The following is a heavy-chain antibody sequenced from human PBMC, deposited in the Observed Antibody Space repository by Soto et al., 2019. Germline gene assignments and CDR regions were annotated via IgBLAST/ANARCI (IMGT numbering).Heavy chain of an antibody. CDR1: GGTFSSYA. D-gene: IGHD3-3*01. Sequence: QVQLVQSGAEVKKPGSSVKVSCKASGGTFSSYAISWVRQAPGQGLEWMGGIIPIFGTPNYAQKFQGRVTITADESMSPAYMELSSLGSEDTAVYYCASTFYDFWSGYYRLYGMDVSGQGTTVTVSS. CDR2: IIPIFGTP. CDR3: ASTFYDFWSGYYRLYGMDV. V-gene: IGHV1-69*01. J-gene: IGHJ6*02.